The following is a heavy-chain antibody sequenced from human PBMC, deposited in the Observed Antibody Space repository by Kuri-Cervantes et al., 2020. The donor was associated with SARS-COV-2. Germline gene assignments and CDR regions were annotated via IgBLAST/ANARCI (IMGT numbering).Heavy chain of an antibody. CDR3: ARDLGGPRFGGMDV. Sequence: ESLKISCAASGFTFSSYDMHWVRQATGKGLEWVSAIGTAGDTYYPGSVKGRFTISRENAKNSLYLQMNSLRAGDTAVYYCARDLGGPRFGGMDVWGQGTTVTVSS. D-gene: IGHD3-16*01. CDR2: IGTAGDT. V-gene: IGHV3-13*01. J-gene: IGHJ6*02. CDR1: GFTFSSYD.